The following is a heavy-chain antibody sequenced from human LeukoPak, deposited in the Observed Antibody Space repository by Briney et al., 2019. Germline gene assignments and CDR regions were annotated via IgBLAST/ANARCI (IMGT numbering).Heavy chain of an antibody. J-gene: IGHJ4*02. Sequence: SETLSLTCTVSGGSISSYYWSWIRQPPPQPLEWIGRIYTSGSTNYNPSLKSRVTMSVDTSKNQFSLKLSSVTAADTAVYYCARDVRYYYDSSGGGFDYWGQGTLVTVPS. V-gene: IGHV4-4*07. CDR1: GGSISSYY. CDR2: IYTSGST. CDR3: ARDVRYYYDSSGGGFDY. D-gene: IGHD3-22*01.